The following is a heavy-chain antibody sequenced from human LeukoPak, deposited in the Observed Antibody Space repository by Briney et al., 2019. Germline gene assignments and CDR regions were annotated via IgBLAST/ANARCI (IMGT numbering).Heavy chain of an antibody. D-gene: IGHD2-2*01. J-gene: IGHJ5*02. V-gene: IGHV1-69*01. CDR3: ARVAYCSSTSCYYWFDP. Sequence: SVKVSCRASGGTFSSYAISWVRQAPGQGLEWMGGIIPIFGTANYAQKFQGRVTITADESTSTAYMELSSLRSEDTAVYYCARVAYCSSTSCYYWFDPGGQGTRVTVSS. CDR2: IIPIFGTA. CDR1: GGTFSSYA.